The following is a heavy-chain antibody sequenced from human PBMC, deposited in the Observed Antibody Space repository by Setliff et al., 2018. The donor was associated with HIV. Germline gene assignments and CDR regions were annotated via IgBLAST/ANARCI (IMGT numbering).Heavy chain of an antibody. J-gene: IGHJ4*02. V-gene: IGHV3-7*01. D-gene: IGHD3-16*01. CDR1: GFTFSTFW. CDR3: VRWGLPYGIDA. CDR2: IKPDGSSK. Sequence: GGSLRLSCVASGFTFSTFWMGWVRQAPGKGREWVAHIKPDGSSKKYVDSVKGRFTISRDNAKDSLYLQMHSLRAEDTAVYYCVRWGLPYGIDAWGQGTLVTVSS.